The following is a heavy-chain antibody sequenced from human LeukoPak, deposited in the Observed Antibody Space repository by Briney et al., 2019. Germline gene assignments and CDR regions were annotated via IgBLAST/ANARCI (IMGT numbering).Heavy chain of an antibody. CDR3: ARGLIVVDALDI. D-gene: IGHD2-21*01. V-gene: IGHV3-53*01. CDR2: VYSGGNT. J-gene: IGHJ3*02. CDR1: GFTVSSNY. Sequence: PGGSLRLSCAASGFTVSSNYMSWVRQAPGKGLEWVSVVYSGGNTYYADSVKGRFTISRDNSKNTVYLQMNSLRAEDTAVYYCARGLIVVDALDIWGQGTMVTVSS.